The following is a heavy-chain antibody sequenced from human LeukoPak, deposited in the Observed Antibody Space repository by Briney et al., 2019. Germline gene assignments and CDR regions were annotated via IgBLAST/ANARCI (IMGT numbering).Heavy chain of an antibody. CDR1: GGSISSSSYY. J-gene: IGHJ4*02. D-gene: IGHD3-10*01. V-gene: IGHV4-39*07. Sequence: SETLSLTCTVSGGSISSSSYYWGWIRQPPGKGLEWIGSIYYSGSTYYNPSLKSRVTISVDTSKNRFSLKLSSVTAADTAVYYCARGPFPNYYGSGSFELWGQGALVTVSS. CDR2: IYYSGST. CDR3: ARGPFPNYYGSGSFEL.